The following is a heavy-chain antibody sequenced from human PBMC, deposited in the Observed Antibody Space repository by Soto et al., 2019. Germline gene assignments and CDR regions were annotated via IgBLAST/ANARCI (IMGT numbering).Heavy chain of an antibody. CDR1: GFTFSSYW. CDR3: ASALVVPVSLPQYYYGMDV. J-gene: IGHJ6*02. D-gene: IGHD2-2*01. V-gene: IGHV3-7*03. Sequence: GGSLRLSCAASGFTFSSYWMSWLRQAPGKWLEWVANIKQDGSEKYYVDSVKGRFTISRDNAKNSLYLQMNSLRAEDTAVYYCASALVVPVSLPQYYYGMDVWGQGXTVTVYS. CDR2: IKQDGSEK.